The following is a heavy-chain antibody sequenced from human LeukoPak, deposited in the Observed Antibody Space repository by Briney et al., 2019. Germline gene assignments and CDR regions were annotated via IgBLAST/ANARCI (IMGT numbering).Heavy chain of an antibody. V-gene: IGHV1-69*13. CDR3: AILLWFGELMGERAFDI. J-gene: IGHJ3*02. D-gene: IGHD3-10*01. Sequence: GASVKVSCKASGGTFSSYAISWVRQAPGQGLEWMGGIIPIFGTANYAQKFQGRVTITADESTSTAYMELRSLRSDDTAVYYCAILLWFGELMGERAFDIWGQGTMVTVSS. CDR2: IIPIFGTA. CDR1: GGTFSSYA.